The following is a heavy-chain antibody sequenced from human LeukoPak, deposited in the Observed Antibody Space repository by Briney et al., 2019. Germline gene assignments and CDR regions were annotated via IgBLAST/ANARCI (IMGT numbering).Heavy chain of an antibody. CDR2: INPSGGST. Sequence: ASVKVSCKASGYTFTSYYIHWVRQAPGQGLEWMGIINPSGGSTSYAQKFQGRVTMTRDTSTSTVYMELSSLRSEDTAVYYCAREPAAGTSWFDPWGQGTLVTVSS. D-gene: IGHD6-13*01. CDR3: AREPAAGTSWFDP. J-gene: IGHJ5*02. CDR1: GYTFTSYY. V-gene: IGHV1-46*01.